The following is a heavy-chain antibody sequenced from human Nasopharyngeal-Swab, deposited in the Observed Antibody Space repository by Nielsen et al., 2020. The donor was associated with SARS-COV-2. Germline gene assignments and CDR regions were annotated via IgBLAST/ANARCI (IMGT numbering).Heavy chain of an antibody. CDR3: ARAGRVGDAYTGLDV. J-gene: IGHJ6*02. Sequence: SETLSLTCSVSGGSFNGFYWNWIRQPPGKGLEWIGEINHNKRTNYNPSHKSRVTMSFDTSTNQVSLNLNSLTATDTAVYYCARAGRVGDAYTGLDVWGQGTTVTVSS. V-gene: IGHV4-34*01. D-gene: IGHD5-24*01. CDR2: INHNKRT. CDR1: GGSFNGFY.